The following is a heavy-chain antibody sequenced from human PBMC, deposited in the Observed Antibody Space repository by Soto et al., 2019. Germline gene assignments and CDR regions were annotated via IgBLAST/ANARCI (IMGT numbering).Heavy chain of an antibody. Sequence: QVQLVESGGGLVKPGGSLRLSCAASGFTFSDYYMSWIRQAPGKGLEWVSYISSSGSTIYYADSVKGRFTISRDNDKNSLYLQMNRLRAEDTAVYYCAGRREQLVRFYYYYMDVWGKGTTVTVSS. CDR2: ISSSGSTI. V-gene: IGHV3-11*01. D-gene: IGHD6-13*01. CDR1: GFTFSDYY. J-gene: IGHJ6*03. CDR3: AGRREQLVRFYYYYMDV.